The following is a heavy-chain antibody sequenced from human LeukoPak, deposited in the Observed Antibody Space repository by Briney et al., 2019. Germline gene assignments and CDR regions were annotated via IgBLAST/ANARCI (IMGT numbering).Heavy chain of an antibody. CDR3: AKDRGIFAVGYFDS. D-gene: IGHD3-3*01. CDR1: GFTVSSNY. CDR2: ISGSGGST. J-gene: IGHJ4*02. V-gene: IGHV3-23*01. Sequence: GGSLRLSCAASGFTVSSNYMSWVRQAPGKGLEWVSAISGSGGSTYYADSVKGRFTISRDNSKNTLYLQMNSLSAEDTAVYYCAKDRGIFAVGYFDSWGQGTLVSVSS.